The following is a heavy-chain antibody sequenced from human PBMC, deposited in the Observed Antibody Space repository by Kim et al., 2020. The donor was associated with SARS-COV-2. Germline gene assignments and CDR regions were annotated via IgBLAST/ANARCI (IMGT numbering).Heavy chain of an antibody. CDR2: ISSSSSYI. J-gene: IGHJ6*02. CDR3: AKDTYDFWSGYPYTYYYYYGLDV. V-gene: IGHV3-21*01. Sequence: GGSLRLSCAASGFTFSSYSINWVRQAPGKGLEWVSSISSSSSYIYYADSVKGRFTISRDNAKNSLYLQMNSLRAEDTAVYYCAKDTYDFWSGYPYTYYYYYGLDVWGQGTTVTVSS. D-gene: IGHD3-3*01. CDR1: GFTFSSYS.